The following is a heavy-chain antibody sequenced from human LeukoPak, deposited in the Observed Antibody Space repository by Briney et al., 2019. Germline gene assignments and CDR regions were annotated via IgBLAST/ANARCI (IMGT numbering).Heavy chain of an antibody. CDR2: ISGSGGST. V-gene: IGHV3-23*01. Sequence: PGGTLRLSCAASGFTFSSYGMSWVRQAPGKGLEWVSAISGSGGSTYYADSVKGRFTIPRDNSKNTLYLQMNSLRAEDTAVYYCAKEGNGNYYDSSGYRKFDYWGQGTLVTVSS. J-gene: IGHJ4*02. CDR3: AKEGNGNYYDSSGYRKFDY. CDR1: GFTFSSYG. D-gene: IGHD3-22*01.